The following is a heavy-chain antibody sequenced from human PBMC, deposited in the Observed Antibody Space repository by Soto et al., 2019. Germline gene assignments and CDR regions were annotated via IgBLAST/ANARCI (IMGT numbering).Heavy chain of an antibody. CDR2: ISSSSSTI. CDR3: ARRFQDIVVVVAARWDAFDI. D-gene: IGHD2-15*01. CDR1: GFTFSSYS. J-gene: IGHJ3*02. Sequence: GGSLRLSCAASGFTFSSYSMNWVRQAPGKGLEWVSYISSSSSTIYYADSVKGRFTISRDNAKNSLYLQMNSLRAEDTAVYYCARRFQDIVVVVAARWDAFDIWGQGTMVTVSS. V-gene: IGHV3-48*01.